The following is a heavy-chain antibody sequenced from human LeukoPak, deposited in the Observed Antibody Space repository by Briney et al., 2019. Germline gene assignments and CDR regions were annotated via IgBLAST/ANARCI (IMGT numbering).Heavy chain of an antibody. CDR1: GFTFSSYA. CDR3: AKERVSGWTENWFDP. J-gene: IGHJ5*02. D-gene: IGHD6-19*01. Sequence: GRSLRLSCAASGFTFSSYAMHWVRQAPGKGLEWVAVISYDGSNKYYADSVKGRFTISRDNSKNTLYLQMNSLRAEDTAVYYCAKERVSGWTENWFDPWGQGTLVTVSS. V-gene: IGHV3-30*04. CDR2: ISYDGSNK.